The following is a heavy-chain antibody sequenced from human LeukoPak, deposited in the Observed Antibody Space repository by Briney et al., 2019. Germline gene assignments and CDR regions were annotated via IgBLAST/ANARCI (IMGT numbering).Heavy chain of an antibody. CDR2: INPNSGGT. CDR1: GYTFTGYY. V-gene: IGHV1-2*02. CDR3: ARSDYDILTGYYSFDC. D-gene: IGHD3-9*01. J-gene: IGHJ4*02. Sequence: GASVKVSCKASGYTFTGYYMHWVRQAPGQGLEWMGWINPNSGGTNYAQKFQGRVTMTRDTSISTAYMELSRLRSDDTAVYYCARSDYDILTGYYSFDCWGQGTLVTVSS.